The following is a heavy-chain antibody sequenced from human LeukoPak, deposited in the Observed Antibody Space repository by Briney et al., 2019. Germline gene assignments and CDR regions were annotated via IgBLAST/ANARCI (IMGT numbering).Heavy chain of an antibody. CDR3: ASLGVSDLRGAFDI. J-gene: IGHJ3*02. D-gene: IGHD2-8*01. Sequence: PWGYLGLCCDASGFTVSSNYMSWVRQAPGKGLEWVSVIYSGGSTYYADSVKGRFTISRDNSKNTLYLQMNSLRAEDTAVYYCASLGVSDLRGAFDIWGQGTMVTVSS. CDR2: IYSGGST. V-gene: IGHV3-66*01. CDR1: GFTVSSNY.